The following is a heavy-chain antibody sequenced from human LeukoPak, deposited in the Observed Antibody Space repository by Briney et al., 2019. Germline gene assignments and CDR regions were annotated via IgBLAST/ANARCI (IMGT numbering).Heavy chain of an antibody. V-gene: IGHV3-23*01. CDR2: ISGSGGST. D-gene: IGHD3-3*01. CDR3: AGYYDFWSGYPVY. CDR1: GFTFSSYW. Sequence: GGSLRLSCAASGFTFSSYWMSWVRQAPGKGLEWVSAISGSGGSTYYADSVKGRFTISRDNSKNTLYLQMNSLRAEDTAVYYCAGYYDFWSGYPVYWGQGTLVTVSS. J-gene: IGHJ4*02.